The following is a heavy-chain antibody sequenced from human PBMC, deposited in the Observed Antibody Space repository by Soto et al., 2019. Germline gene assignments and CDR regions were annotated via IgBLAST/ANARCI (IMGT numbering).Heavy chain of an antibody. D-gene: IGHD3-10*01. CDR2: IIPLFGTP. J-gene: IGHJ4*02. Sequence: QVQLVQSGAEVKKPGSSVKVSCKASGGIFSTYAISWLRQAPGQGLEWMGGIIPLFGTPNYAQRSQGRVTITADESTSTDYMELSRLRSEDTSVYYCARDRDDYGSGNYYNRIDFWGQGTLVTVPS. CDR3: ARDRDDYGSGNYYNRIDF. CDR1: GGIFSTYA. V-gene: IGHV1-69*01.